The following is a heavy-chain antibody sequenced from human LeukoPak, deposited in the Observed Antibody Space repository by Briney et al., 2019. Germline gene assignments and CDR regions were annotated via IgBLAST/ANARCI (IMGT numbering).Heavy chain of an antibody. J-gene: IGHJ4*02. CDR2: IKNKNDGETR. CDR1: GFTFSHAW. Sequence: GGSLRLSCAASGFTFSHAWVSWVRQCPGKGLEWVGRIKNKNDGETRDYAAPVKGRFTISRDESKAEVYLHMTSLKAEDTAVYYCVGRPWNFDYWGQGTLVTVSS. V-gene: IGHV3-15*01. CDR3: VGRPWNFDY. D-gene: IGHD1-1*01.